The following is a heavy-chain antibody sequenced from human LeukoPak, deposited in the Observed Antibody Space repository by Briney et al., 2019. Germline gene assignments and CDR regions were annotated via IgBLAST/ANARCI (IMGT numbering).Heavy chain of an antibody. D-gene: IGHD6-13*01. J-gene: IGHJ6*03. CDR1: GFTFISYS. CDR2: SSSSSSYI. V-gene: IGHV3-21*01. Sequence: GGSLRLSCAASGFTFISYSMNWVRQAPGKGLEWVSSSSSSSSYIYYADSVKGRFTISIDNAKNSLYLQMNSLRAEDTAVYYCARAPIAAAGTGYYYMDVWGKGTTVTVSS. CDR3: ARAPIAAAGTGYYYMDV.